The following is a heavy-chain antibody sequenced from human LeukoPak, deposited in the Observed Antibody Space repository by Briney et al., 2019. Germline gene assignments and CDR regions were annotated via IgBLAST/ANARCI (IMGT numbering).Heavy chain of an antibody. D-gene: IGHD6-19*01. J-gene: IGHJ4*02. CDR1: GFIFNKNW. V-gene: IGHV3-23*01. CDR3: ARDKVSSGWPTNFDY. Sequence: PGGSLRLSCAASGFIFNKNWMSWVRQAPGKGLEWVSSISGTSGNTYYADSVKGRFAISRDNSKDTLYLQMNSLRAEDTAVYYCARDKVSSGWPTNFDYWGQGTLVTVSS. CDR2: ISGTSGNT.